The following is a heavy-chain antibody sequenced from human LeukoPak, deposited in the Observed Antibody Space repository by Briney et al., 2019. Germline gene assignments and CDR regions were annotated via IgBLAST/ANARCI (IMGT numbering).Heavy chain of an antibody. CDR2: INPSGGST. CDR1: GYTFTSYY. V-gene: IGHV1-46*01. CDR3: ASGYVTAGAYDY. Sequence: ASVKVSCKASGYTFTSYYMHWVRQAPGQGLEWMGIINPSGGSTSYAQKFQGRVTMTRDTSISTAYMELSRLRSDDTAVYYCASGYVTAGAYDYWGQGTLVTVSS. D-gene: IGHD5-12*01. J-gene: IGHJ4*02.